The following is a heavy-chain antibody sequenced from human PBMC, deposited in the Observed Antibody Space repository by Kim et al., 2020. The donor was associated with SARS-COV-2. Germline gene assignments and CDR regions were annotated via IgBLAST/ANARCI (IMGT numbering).Heavy chain of an antibody. CDR3: AAFAPGY. D-gene: IGHD2-21*01. Sequence: AGGTIDYAAPVKGRFTISREDSRNTLYLQMNSLKPEDTAVYYCAAFAPGYWDQGTLVTVSS. J-gene: IGHJ4*02. V-gene: IGHV3-15*01. CDR2: AGGTI.